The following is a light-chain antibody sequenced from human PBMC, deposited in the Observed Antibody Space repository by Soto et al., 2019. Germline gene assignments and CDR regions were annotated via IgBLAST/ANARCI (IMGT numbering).Light chain of an antibody. CDR3: SSYAGTNNFYV. J-gene: IGLJ1*01. CDR2: GNS. V-gene: IGLV1-40*01. Sequence: QSALTQPPSVSGAPGQRVTISCTGSSSNIGAGYDVHWYQQLPGTAPKLLIYGNSNRPSGVPDRFSGSKSGNTASLTVSGLQAEDEADYYCSSYAGTNNFYVFGTGTKVTVL. CDR1: SSNIGAGYD.